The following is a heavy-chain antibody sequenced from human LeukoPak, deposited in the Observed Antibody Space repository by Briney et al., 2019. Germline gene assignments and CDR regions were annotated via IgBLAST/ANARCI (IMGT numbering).Heavy chain of an antibody. CDR2: INSDGSST. D-gene: IGHD3-3*01. V-gene: IGHV3-74*01. CDR1: GFTFSSYW. J-gene: IGHJ6*02. Sequence: GGSLRLSCAASGFTFSSYWMHWVRQAPGKGLVWVSRINSDGSSTSYADSVKGRFTISRGNARNTLYLQMNSLRAEDTAVYYCARVDPARYDFWSGYYTESYYYYGMDVWGQGTTVTVSS. CDR3: ARVDPARYDFWSGYYTESYYYYGMDV.